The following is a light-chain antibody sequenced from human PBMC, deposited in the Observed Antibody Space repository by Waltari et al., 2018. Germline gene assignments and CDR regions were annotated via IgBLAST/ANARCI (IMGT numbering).Light chain of an antibody. CDR3: QQYGSSPPIT. V-gene: IGKV3-20*01. CDR1: QSVRSSY. J-gene: IGKJ5*01. CDR2: GAS. Sequence: EIVLTRSPDTLSLSPGERATHSCRASQSVRSSYLAWYQQKPGQAPRLLIYGASSRATGIPDRFSGSGSGTDFTLTISRLEPEDFAVYYCQQYGSSPPITFGQGTRLEIK.